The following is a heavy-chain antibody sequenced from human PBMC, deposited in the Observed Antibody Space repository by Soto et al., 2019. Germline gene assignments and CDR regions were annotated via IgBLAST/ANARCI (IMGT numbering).Heavy chain of an antibody. J-gene: IGHJ4*02. V-gene: IGHV3-23*01. Sequence: GGSLRLSCAASGFTFSSYAMSWVRQAPGKGLEWVSGIGGSGGSTYYADSVKGRFTISRDNSKNTLYLQMNSLRAEDTAVYYCARRGPGTYFDYWGQGTLVTVSS. CDR1: GFTFSSYA. D-gene: IGHD6-13*01. CDR3: ARRGPGTYFDY. CDR2: IGGSGGST.